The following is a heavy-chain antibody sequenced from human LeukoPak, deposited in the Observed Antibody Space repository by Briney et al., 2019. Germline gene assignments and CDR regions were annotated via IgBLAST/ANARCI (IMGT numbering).Heavy chain of an antibody. CDR2: ISGSGGST. D-gene: IGHD3-3*01. CDR1: GFTFSSYA. J-gene: IGHJ4*02. CDR3: AKDCWSRPWSGLHSPPAFDY. Sequence: GGSLRLSCAASGFTFSSYAMSWVRQAPGKGLEWVSAISGSGGSTYYADSVKGRFTISRDNSKNTLYLQMNSLRAEDTAVYYCAKDCWSRPWSGLHSPPAFDYWGQGTLVTVSS. V-gene: IGHV3-23*01.